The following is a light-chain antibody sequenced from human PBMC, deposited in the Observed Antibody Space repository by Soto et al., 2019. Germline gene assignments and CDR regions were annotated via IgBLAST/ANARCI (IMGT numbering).Light chain of an antibody. Sequence: EIVMTQSPANLSVSPGERATFSCRASQSVSSNLAWYQQKPGQAPRLLIYRASTRATGIPARFSGSGSGTEFTITISSLQSEDFAVYYCQKYNNWPPSFTFGPGTKVDIK. CDR3: QKYNNWPPSFT. J-gene: IGKJ3*01. CDR1: QSVSSN. CDR2: RAS. V-gene: IGKV3-15*01.